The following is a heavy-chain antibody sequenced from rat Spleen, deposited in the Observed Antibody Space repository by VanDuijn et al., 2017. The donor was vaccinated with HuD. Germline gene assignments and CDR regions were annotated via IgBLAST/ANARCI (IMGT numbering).Heavy chain of an antibody. CDR3: ARQGYLRDWYFDF. J-gene: IGHJ1*01. Sequence: EVQLVESGGGLVQPGRSLKLSCAASGFTYSNYDMAWVRQAPTKGLEWVASLTNASGGTHYADSVKGRFTVSRDNGKSVLYLQMDSLRSEDTATYYCARQGYLRDWYFDFWGPGTMVTVSS. CDR2: LTNASGGT. CDR1: GFTYSNYD. V-gene: IGHV5S23*01. D-gene: IGHD1-11*01.